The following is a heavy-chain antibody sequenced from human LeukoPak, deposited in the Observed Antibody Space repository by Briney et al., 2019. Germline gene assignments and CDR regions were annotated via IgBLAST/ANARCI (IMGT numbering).Heavy chain of an antibody. CDR2: ISAYNGNT. CDR1: GYTFTSYG. V-gene: IGHV1-18*01. J-gene: IGHJ4*02. CDR3: ARVNHGTAMVQLPDY. Sequence: GASVKVSCKASGYTFTSYGISWVRQAPGQGLEWMGWISAYNGNTNYAQKLQGRVTMTTDTSTSTAYMELRSLRSDDTAVYYCARVNHGTAMVQLPDYWGQGTLVTVSS. D-gene: IGHD5-18*01.